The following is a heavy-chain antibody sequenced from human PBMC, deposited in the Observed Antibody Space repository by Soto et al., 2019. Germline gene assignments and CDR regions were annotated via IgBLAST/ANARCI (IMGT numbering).Heavy chain of an antibody. CDR3: ARQAQDLHSKFYY. V-gene: IGHV3-21*06. CDR2: ISSTTNYI. CDR1: VFTFTRYS. Sequence: VGSLRLSCASSVFTFTRYSMNCVRQSPGKWLEWVSSISSTTNYIYYGDSMKGRFTISRDNAKNSLYLEMNSLRAEDTAVYYCARQAQDLHSKFYYWGQGTLVSVS. D-gene: IGHD3-3*01. J-gene: IGHJ4*02.